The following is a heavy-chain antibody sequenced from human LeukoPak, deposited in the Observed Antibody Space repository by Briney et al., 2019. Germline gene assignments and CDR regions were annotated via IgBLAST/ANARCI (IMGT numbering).Heavy chain of an antibody. D-gene: IGHD4-17*01. Sequence: SETLSLTCTVSGGSLSSGSYYWSWIRQPAGKGLEWIGRIYTSGGTNYNPSLKSRVTISVDTSKNQFSLKLSSVTAADTAVYYCARWPVTMDAFDIWGQGTMVTVSS. CDR2: IYTSGGT. CDR1: GGSLSSGSYY. CDR3: ARWPVTMDAFDI. J-gene: IGHJ3*02. V-gene: IGHV4-61*02.